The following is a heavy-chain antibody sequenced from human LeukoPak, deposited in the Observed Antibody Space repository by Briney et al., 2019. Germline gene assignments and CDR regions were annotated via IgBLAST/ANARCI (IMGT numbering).Heavy chain of an antibody. Sequence: PGRSLRLSCAASGFTFSTYGMHWVRQAPGKGLEWVAVISYDGSMHYADSVKGRFTLSRDKAKNTLYLQMNSLRAEDTAMYYCARDPYNGAYSEGYYYYYMDVWGKGTTVTVSS. CDR1: GFTFSTYG. D-gene: IGHD1-1*01. CDR3: ARDPYNGAYSEGYYYYYMDV. CDR2: ISYDGSM. V-gene: IGHV3-30*03. J-gene: IGHJ6*03.